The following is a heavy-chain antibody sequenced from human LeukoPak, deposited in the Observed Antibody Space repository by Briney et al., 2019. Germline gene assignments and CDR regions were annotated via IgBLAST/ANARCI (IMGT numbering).Heavy chain of an antibody. CDR3: AKAWDDYDSSGSTDY. D-gene: IGHD3-22*01. J-gene: IGHJ4*02. V-gene: IGHV3-30*02. CDR2: IRYDGSNK. CDR1: GFTFSSYG. Sequence: GGSLRLSCAASGFTFSSYGMHWVRQAPGKGLEWVTFIRYDGSNKYYADSVKGRFTISRDNSKNTLYLQMNSLRAEDTAVYYCAKAWDDYDSSGSTDYWRPGTLVTVSS.